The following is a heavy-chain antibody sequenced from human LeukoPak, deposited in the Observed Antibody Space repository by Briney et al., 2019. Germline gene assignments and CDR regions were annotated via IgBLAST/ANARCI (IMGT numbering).Heavy chain of an antibody. V-gene: IGHV3-23*01. J-gene: IGHJ6*02. Sequence: PGGSLRLSCAASGFTFSSYAMSWVRQAPGKGLEWVSAISGSGGSTYYADSVKGRFTISRDNSKNTLYLQMNSLRAEDTAVYYGGKGGGGVVAATYYYYYGMDVWGQGTTVTVSS. CDR2: ISGSGGST. CDR3: GKGGGGVVAATYYYYYGMDV. CDR1: GFTFSSYA. D-gene: IGHD2-15*01.